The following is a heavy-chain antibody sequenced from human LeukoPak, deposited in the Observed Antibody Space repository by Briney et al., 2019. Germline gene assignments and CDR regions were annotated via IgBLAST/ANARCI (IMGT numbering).Heavy chain of an antibody. V-gene: IGHV3-30*18. CDR1: GFAFSSYG. J-gene: IGHJ4*02. CDR3: AKGDHDIFTGYSTLDY. Sequence: GGSLRLSCAASGFAFSSYGMHWVRQAPGKGLEWVAVISYDGSNKYYADSVKGRFTISRDNSKNTLYLQMNSLRAEDTAVYYCAKGDHDIFTGYSTLDYWGQGTPVTVSS. D-gene: IGHD3-9*01. CDR2: ISYDGSNK.